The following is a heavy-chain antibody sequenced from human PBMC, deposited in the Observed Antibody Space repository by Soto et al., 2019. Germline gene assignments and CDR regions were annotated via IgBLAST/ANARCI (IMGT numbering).Heavy chain of an antibody. CDR3: AEDRTYCGGDCYVD. Sequence: QMQLVQSGPEVKKPGTSAKVSCKASGFTFTSSAVQWVRQARGQRLEWIGWIVVGSGNTNYAQKFQERVTITRDMSTSTAYMELSSLRSEETAVYYCAEDRTYCGGDCYVDWGQGSLVTVSS. CDR2: IVVGSGNT. V-gene: IGHV1-58*01. D-gene: IGHD2-21*02. CDR1: GFTFTSSA. J-gene: IGHJ4*02.